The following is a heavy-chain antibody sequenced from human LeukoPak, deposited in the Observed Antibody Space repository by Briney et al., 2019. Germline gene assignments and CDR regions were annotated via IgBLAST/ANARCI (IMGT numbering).Heavy chain of an antibody. Sequence: SETLSLTCTVSGGSISSDYWSWIRQPPGKGLEWIGYIYYSGSTNYNPSLKSRVTISVDTSKNQFSLKLSSVTAADTAVYYCARERDFWSGRRGDDYYYYYMDVWGKGTTVTVFS. CDR3: ARERDFWSGRRGDDYYYYYMDV. CDR2: IYYSGST. CDR1: GGSISSDY. D-gene: IGHD3-3*01. V-gene: IGHV4-59*12. J-gene: IGHJ6*03.